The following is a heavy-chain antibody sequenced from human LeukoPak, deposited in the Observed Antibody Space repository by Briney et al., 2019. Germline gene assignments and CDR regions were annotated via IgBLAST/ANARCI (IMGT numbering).Heavy chain of an antibody. CDR1: GFTFSSYW. V-gene: IGHV3-7*01. D-gene: IGHD3-22*01. CDR3: ARDQGAYYYDSSGYY. Sequence: GGSLRLSCAASGFTFSSYWMSWVRQAPGKGLEWVANIKQDGSEKYYVDSVKGRFTISRDNAKNSLYLQMNSLRAEDTAVYCCARDQGAYYYDSSGYYWGQGTLVTVSS. CDR2: IKQDGSEK. J-gene: IGHJ4*02.